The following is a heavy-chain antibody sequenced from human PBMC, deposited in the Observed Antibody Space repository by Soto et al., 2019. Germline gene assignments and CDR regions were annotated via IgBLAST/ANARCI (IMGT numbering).Heavy chain of an antibody. J-gene: IGHJ6*02. V-gene: IGHV4-31*03. Sequence: SETLSLTCNVSGVSISSGGYYWTWIRQHPGKGLEWIGYNYHPGSTYYNPSLKRRVIISVDTSKNQFSLKLSSVTAADTAGYYCASSAYYYRMDVWGQGTKVTVYS. CDR3: ASSAYYYRMDV. D-gene: IGHD2-21*01. CDR1: GVSISSGGYY. CDR2: NYHPGST.